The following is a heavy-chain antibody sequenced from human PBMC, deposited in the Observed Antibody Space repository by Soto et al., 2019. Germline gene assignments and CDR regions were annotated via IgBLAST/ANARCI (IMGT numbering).Heavy chain of an antibody. Sequence: QVQLVQSGAEVKKPGASVKVSCKASGYTFTSYGISWVRQTPGQGLEWMGWFSAYNGNTNYAQKLQGRGTMTTDTSTSTAYMELRSLRSDDTAVYYCARHQHSSSWTSFDYWGQGTLVTVSS. J-gene: IGHJ4*02. D-gene: IGHD6-13*01. CDR3: ARHQHSSSWTSFDY. CDR2: FSAYNGNT. V-gene: IGHV1-18*01. CDR1: GYTFTSYG.